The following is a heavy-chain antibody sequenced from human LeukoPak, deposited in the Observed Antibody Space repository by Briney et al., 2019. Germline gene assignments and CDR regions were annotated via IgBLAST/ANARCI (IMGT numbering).Heavy chain of an antibody. Sequence: PGGSLRLSCAASGFTVSSNYMSWVRQAPGKGLEWVSVIYSGGGTYYADSVKGRFTISRHNSKNTLYLQMNSLRAEDTAVYYCARVFSSSWYNWFDPWGQGTLVTVSS. CDR1: GFTVSSNY. CDR2: IYSGGGT. D-gene: IGHD6-13*01. V-gene: IGHV3-53*04. J-gene: IGHJ5*02. CDR3: ARVFSSSWYNWFDP.